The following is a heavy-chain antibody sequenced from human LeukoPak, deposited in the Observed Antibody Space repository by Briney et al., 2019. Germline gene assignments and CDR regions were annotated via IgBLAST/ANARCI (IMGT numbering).Heavy chain of an antibody. D-gene: IGHD3-22*01. CDR3: ARDSGYYYDSSGYSVY. V-gene: IGHV3-30-3*01. CDR1: GFTFSSYA. CDR2: ISYDGSNK. Sequence: GGSLRLSCAASGFTFSSYAMHWVRQAPGKGLEWVAVISYDGSNKYYADSVKGRFTISRDNSKNTLYLQMNSLRAEDTAVYYCARDSGYYYDSSGYSVYWGQGTLVTVSS. J-gene: IGHJ4*02.